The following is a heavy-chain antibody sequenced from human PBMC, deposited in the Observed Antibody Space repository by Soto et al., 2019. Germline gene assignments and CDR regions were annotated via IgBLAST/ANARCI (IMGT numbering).Heavy chain of an antibody. Sequence: GGSLRLSCAASGFTVSNNYMSWVRQAPGKGLEWVSIIYSGGSTYYADSVQGRITISRDNSKNTLFIQMSSLRAEDTAVYYCAREGGGVYCSGGSCYGRYFDFWGQGTRVTVSS. D-gene: IGHD2-15*01. V-gene: IGHV3-53*01. CDR3: AREGGGVYCSGGSCYGRYFDF. J-gene: IGHJ4*02. CDR2: IYSGGST. CDR1: GFTVSNNY.